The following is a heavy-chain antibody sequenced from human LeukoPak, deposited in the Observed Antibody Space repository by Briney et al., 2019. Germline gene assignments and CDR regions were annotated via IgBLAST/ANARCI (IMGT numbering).Heavy chain of an antibody. CDR2: IYTSGST. CDR3: ARHGTDIVVVPAALPYYYYMDV. Sequence: SETLSLTCTVSGGSISSYYWSWIRQPPGKGLEWIGYIYTSGSTNYNPSLKSRVTISVDTSKNQFSLKLSSVTAADTAVYYCARHGTDIVVVPAALPYYYYMDVWGKGTTVTVSS. D-gene: IGHD2-2*02. CDR1: GGSISSYY. J-gene: IGHJ6*03. V-gene: IGHV4-4*09.